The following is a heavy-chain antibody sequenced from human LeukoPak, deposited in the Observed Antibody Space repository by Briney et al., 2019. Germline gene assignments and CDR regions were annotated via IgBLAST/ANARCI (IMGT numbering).Heavy chain of an antibody. V-gene: IGHV3-23*01. Sequence: GGSLRLSCVASGFTFSNYGMSWVRQAPGKGLEWASIMRVGGETYYAESVKGRFTISRDNSKNTVYLQMSNLRAEDTALYYCAKGRDNYAYGDFDYWGQGTLVTVSS. J-gene: IGHJ4*02. D-gene: IGHD5-18*01. CDR1: GFTFSNYG. CDR2: MRVGGET. CDR3: AKGRDNYAYGDFDY.